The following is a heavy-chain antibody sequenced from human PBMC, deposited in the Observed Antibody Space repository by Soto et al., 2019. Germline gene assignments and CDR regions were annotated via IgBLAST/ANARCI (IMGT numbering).Heavy chain of an antibody. CDR3: ARHKELLLASLSYGLAL. V-gene: IGHV4-39*01. J-gene: IGHJ6*02. D-gene: IGHD2-15*01. CDR2: IYYTGDT. Sequence: PSETLSLTCTVSGDFVSSSRYYWGWIRQPPGKGLEWIGSIYYTGDTFFNPSLKSRVTFSVDPSKNQFSLKLTSLTAADTAVYFCARHKELLLASLSYGLALWGQGTTVTVSS. CDR1: GDFVSSSRYY.